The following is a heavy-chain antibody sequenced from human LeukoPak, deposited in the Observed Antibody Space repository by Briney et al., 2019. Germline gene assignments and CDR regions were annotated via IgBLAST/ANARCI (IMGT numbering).Heavy chain of an antibody. CDR1: GFTFSSYA. Sequence: GGSLRLSCAASGFTFSSYAMSWVRQAPEKGLEWVSTISGSGGGTYFADSVKGRFTISRDDSKNTLYLQMNSLRAEDTAVYYCAKDLGRYRNNYFDYWGQGSPVTVSS. D-gene: IGHD1-26*01. J-gene: IGHJ4*02. V-gene: IGHV3-23*01. CDR3: AKDLGRYRNNYFDY. CDR2: ISGSGGGT.